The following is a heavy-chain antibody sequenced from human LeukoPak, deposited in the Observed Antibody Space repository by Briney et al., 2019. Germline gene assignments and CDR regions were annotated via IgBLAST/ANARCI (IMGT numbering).Heavy chain of an antibody. CDR2: NNPNSGGT. Sequence: ASVKVSCTTSGYTLTGANMRWVRHAPVQGLEWMGWNNPNSGGTKYAQKFQGRVTMTSDTSTSTAYMEVSRLRSDDTAVYYCARVGKLWFGAPERYFDYWGEGTLVTVSS. V-gene: IGHV1-2*02. J-gene: IGHJ4*02. D-gene: IGHD3-10*01. CDR3: ARVGKLWFGAPERYFDY. CDR1: GYTLTGAN.